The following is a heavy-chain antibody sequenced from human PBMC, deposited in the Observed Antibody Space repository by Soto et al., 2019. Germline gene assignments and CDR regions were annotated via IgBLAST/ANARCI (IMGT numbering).Heavy chain of an antibody. Sequence: ASVKVSCKASGYPFTSYGVNWVRQALGQGLDWMGWVSTFDGNTVSAQKFQGRVSMTTDSSTATAYMELRSLRSDDTAVYYCASTFTYSGCDYLRGWGLGTLVTVSS. V-gene: IGHV1-18*01. J-gene: IGHJ4*02. CDR3: ASTFTYSGCDYLRG. CDR2: VSTFDGNT. CDR1: GYPFTSYG. D-gene: IGHD5-12*01.